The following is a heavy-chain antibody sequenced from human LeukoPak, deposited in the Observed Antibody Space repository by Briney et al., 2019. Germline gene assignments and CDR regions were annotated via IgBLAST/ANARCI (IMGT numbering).Heavy chain of an antibody. CDR2: LNPNSGGT. Sequence: ASVKVSCKASGYTFTGYYMHWVRQAPGQGLEWMGWLNPNSGGTNYAQKFQGRVTMTRDTSISTAYMELSRLRSDDTAVYYCARDLARRRGGFGVVIPPHYWGQGTLVTVSS. CDR1: GYTFTGYY. CDR3: ARDLARRRGGFGVVIPPHY. V-gene: IGHV1-2*02. D-gene: IGHD3-3*01. J-gene: IGHJ4*02.